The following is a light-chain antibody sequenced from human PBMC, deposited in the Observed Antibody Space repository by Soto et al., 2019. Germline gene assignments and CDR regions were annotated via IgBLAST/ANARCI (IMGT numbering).Light chain of an antibody. CDR3: QEYDGYLFT. Sequence: DIQMTQSPSTLSASVGDRVTITCRASQSISSWLAWYQQKPGKAPKLLIYKASSLESGVPSRFSGSGSGTEFTLTIRSLQTDDYATYYCQEYDGYLFTFGPGTKLEIK. CDR2: KAS. V-gene: IGKV1-5*03. J-gene: IGKJ2*01. CDR1: QSISSW.